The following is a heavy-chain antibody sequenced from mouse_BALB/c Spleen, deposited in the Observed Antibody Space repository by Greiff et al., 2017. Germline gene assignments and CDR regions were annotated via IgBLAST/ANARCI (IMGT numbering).Heavy chain of an antibody. CDR3: TRRDYGSFDY. V-gene: IGHV6-6*02. Sequence: EVKLVESGGGLVQPGGSMKLSCVASGFTFSNYWMNWVRQSPEKGLEWVAEIRLKSNNYATHYAESVKGRFTISRDDSKSSVYLQMNNLRAEDTGMYYCTRRDYGSFDYWGQGTTLTVSS. J-gene: IGHJ2*01. CDR2: IRLKSNNYAT. D-gene: IGHD1-1*01. CDR1: GFTFSNYW.